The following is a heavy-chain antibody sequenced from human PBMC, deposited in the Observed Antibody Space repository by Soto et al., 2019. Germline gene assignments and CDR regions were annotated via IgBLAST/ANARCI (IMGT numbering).Heavy chain of an antibody. D-gene: IGHD1-26*01. V-gene: IGHV3-30*18. CDR3: AKDGPEVRVGAFDY. CDR2: ISYDGSNK. J-gene: IGHJ4*02. Sequence: QVQLVESGGGVVQPGRSLRLSCAASGFTFSSYGMHWVRQAPGKGLEWVAVISYDGSNKNYADSVRGRFTISRDNSKSTLYLQMNRLRPEDTAVYYCAKDGPEVRVGAFDYWGQGTLVTVSS. CDR1: GFTFSSYG.